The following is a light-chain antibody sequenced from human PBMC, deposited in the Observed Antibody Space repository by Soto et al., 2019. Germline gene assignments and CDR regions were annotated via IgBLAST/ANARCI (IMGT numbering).Light chain of an antibody. V-gene: IGKV3-15*01. Sequence: EIVMTQSPATLSVSPGERATLSCRASQSVSSNLAWYQQKPGQAPRLLIYGASTRATGIPARFSGSGSGTECTLTISSLQSEDFAVYYCQQYNNWPKWTFGQGTKVGIK. J-gene: IGKJ1*01. CDR3: QQYNNWPKWT. CDR2: GAS. CDR1: QSVSSN.